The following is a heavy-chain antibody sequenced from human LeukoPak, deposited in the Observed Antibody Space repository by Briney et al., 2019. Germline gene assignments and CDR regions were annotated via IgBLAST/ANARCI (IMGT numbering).Heavy chain of an antibody. CDR2: ISSSSSTI. J-gene: IGHJ4*02. V-gene: IGHV3-48*01. Sequence: GGALRLSCAASGFIFSSYSLMWVRQAPGKGLEWVSYISSSSSTIYYADSVKGRFTISRDNAKNSLYLQMNSLRAEDTAVYSCARDRHRYHYDSSGYPRHWGQGTLVPVSS. CDR1: GFIFSSYS. CDR3: ARDRHRYHYDSSGYPRH. D-gene: IGHD3-22*01.